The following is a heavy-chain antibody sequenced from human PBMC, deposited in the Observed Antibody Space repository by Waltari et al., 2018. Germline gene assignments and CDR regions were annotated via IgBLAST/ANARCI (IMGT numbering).Heavy chain of an antibody. J-gene: IGHJ3*02. Sequence: EVQLVESGGGLVQPGGPLVPPVAPPDSPLGTYGLSWVRQAPGKGPEWVANIMTDGREEYYVDSVRGRFTISRDNAKNSLYLQMNSLRPEDTAVYYCVRDQWFAFDIWGQGTMVTVSS. CDR3: VRDQWFAFDI. CDR2: IMTDGREE. CDR1: DSPLGTYG. V-gene: IGHV3-7*01. D-gene: IGHD3-22*01.